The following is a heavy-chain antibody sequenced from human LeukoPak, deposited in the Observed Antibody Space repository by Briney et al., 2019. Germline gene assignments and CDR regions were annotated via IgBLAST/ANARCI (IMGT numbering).Heavy chain of an antibody. D-gene: IGHD6-19*01. CDR2: ISGSGGTT. CDR1: GFTFSSCA. Sequence: GGSLRLSCAASGFTFSSCATSWVRQAPGKGLEWVSGISGSGGTTDYADSVKGRFTISRDNSKNTLYLQMHSLRAEDTAVYYCAKSAHEAAVAATAFDYWGQGTLVTVSS. CDR3: AKSAHEAAVAATAFDY. V-gene: IGHV3-23*01. J-gene: IGHJ4*02.